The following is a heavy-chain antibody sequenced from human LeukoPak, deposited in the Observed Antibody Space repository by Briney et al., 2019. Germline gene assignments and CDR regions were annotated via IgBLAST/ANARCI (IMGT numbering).Heavy chain of an antibody. D-gene: IGHD2-2*01. Sequence: SQTLSLTCTISGGSITSGDSFWTWIRHHPEKGLEWIGYISYSGSPYYNPSLQTRVTISSDMSKNQFSLKLSSVTAADTAVYYCARLSTSPPGYYYYMDVWGKGTTVTVSS. CDR2: ISYSGSP. J-gene: IGHJ6*03. CDR3: ARLSTSPPGYYYYMDV. V-gene: IGHV4-31*03. CDR1: GGSITSGDSF.